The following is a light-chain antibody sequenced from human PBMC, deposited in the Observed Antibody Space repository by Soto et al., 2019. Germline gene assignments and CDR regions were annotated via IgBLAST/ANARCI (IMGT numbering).Light chain of an antibody. CDR1: QSVSNNY. Sequence: ESVSSQSPGTVSLSQGERATLSCRASQSVSNNYLAWYQQKPGQAPRLLIYGASSRATGIPDRFSGSGSGTDFTRTISRLEPEDFAVYYCQQYGSSPPITFGQGTRPEIK. V-gene: IGKV3-20*01. CDR3: QQYGSSPPIT. CDR2: GAS. J-gene: IGKJ5*01.